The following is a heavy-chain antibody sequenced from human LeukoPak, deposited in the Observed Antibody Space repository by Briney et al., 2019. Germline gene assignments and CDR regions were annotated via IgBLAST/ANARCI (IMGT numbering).Heavy chain of an antibody. J-gene: IGHJ4*02. D-gene: IGHD6-13*01. Sequence: SVKVSCXASGGTFSSYTISWVRQAPGQGLEWMGRIIPILGIANYAQKFQGRVTITADKSTSTAYMELSSLRSEDTAVYYCATGANIAAAGTGLGYWGQGTLVTVSS. CDR3: ATGANIAAAGTGLGY. CDR1: GGTFSSYT. CDR2: IIPILGIA. V-gene: IGHV1-69*02.